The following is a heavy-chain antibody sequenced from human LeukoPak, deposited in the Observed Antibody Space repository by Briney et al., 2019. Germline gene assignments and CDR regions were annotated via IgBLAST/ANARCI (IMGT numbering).Heavy chain of an antibody. CDR1: GYTLTELS. CDR3: ARDRRQWSDY. V-gene: IGHV1-24*01. J-gene: IGHJ4*02. CDR2: FDPEDGET. Sequence: ASVKVSCKVSGYTLTELSMHWVRQAPGKGLEWMGGFDPEDGETIYAQKFQGRVTITRDTSASTAYMELSSLRSEDTAVYYCARDRRQWSDYWGQGTLVTVSS. D-gene: IGHD6-19*01.